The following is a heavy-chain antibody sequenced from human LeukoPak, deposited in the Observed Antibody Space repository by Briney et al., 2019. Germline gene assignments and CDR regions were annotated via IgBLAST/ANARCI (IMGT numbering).Heavy chain of an antibody. D-gene: IGHD6-19*01. Sequence: SETLSLTCTVSGGSISSGRYYWTWIRQPAGTGLEWIGRVYTDGSTKYNPSLKSRVTIALDTSGNQFSLKLSSVTAADTAVYYCARTGPFSSGPADYWGQGTLVTVSS. CDR1: GGSISSGRYY. CDR2: VYTDGST. J-gene: IGHJ4*02. V-gene: IGHV4-61*02. CDR3: ARTGPFSSGPADY.